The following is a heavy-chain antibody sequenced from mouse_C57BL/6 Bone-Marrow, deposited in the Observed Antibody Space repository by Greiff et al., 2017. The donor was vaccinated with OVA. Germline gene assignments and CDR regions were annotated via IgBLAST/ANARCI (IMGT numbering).Heavy chain of an antibody. J-gene: IGHJ2*01. V-gene: IGHV1-4*01. CDR3: ARSGWLPFDY. CDR2: INPSSGYT. CDR1: GYTFTSYT. D-gene: IGHD2-3*01. Sequence: VHLVESGAELARPGASVKMSCKASGYTFTSYTMHWVKQRPGQGLEWIGYINPSSGYTKYNQKFKDKATLTADKSSSTAYMQLSSLTSEDSAVYYCARSGWLPFDYWGQGTTLTVSS.